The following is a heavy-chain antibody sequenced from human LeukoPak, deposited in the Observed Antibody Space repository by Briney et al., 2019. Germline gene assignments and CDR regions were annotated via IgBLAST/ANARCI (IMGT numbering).Heavy chain of an antibody. Sequence: GGSLRLSCSASKFRFSDYGMHCVRQAPGKGLEWVAFIRYDGTKTNYAESVRGRFTISRDNSKNTLYLQMNSLRADDTAVFYCAKDGVILAPGESWYMDVWGSGTPVTVSS. D-gene: IGHD3-10*01. CDR3: AKDGVILAPGESWYMDV. CDR2: IRYDGTKT. V-gene: IGHV3-30*02. J-gene: IGHJ6*03. CDR1: KFRFSDYG.